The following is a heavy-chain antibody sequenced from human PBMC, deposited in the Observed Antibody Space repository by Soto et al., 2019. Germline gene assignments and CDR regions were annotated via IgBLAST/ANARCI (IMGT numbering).Heavy chain of an antibody. Sequence: ASETLSLTCTISGGSMSRYSCHWLRQPPGKGLEWIGYMYYSGTTDYNPSLKSRVTMSLDTSKNQFSLKLSSVTAADTAVYFCARGPTITTDFWGRGILVTVSS. D-gene: IGHD4-17*01. CDR2: MYYSGTT. CDR1: GGSMSRYS. V-gene: IGHV4-59*01. CDR3: ARGPTITTDF. J-gene: IGHJ4*02.